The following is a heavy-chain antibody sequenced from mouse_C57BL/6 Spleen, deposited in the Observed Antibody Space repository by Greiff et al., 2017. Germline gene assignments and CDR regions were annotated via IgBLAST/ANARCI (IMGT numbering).Heavy chain of an antibody. CDR1: GYTFTSYW. D-gene: IGHD1-1*01. CDR3: ARQKYYYGDY. Sequence: VQLQQSGAELAKPGASVKLSCKASGYTFTSYWMHWVKQRPGQGLEWIGYINPSSGYTKYNQKFKDKATLTADKSSNTAYMQLSSLTYEDAAVYNCARQKYYYGDYWGQGTTLTVSS. CDR2: INPSSGYT. J-gene: IGHJ2*01. V-gene: IGHV1-7*01.